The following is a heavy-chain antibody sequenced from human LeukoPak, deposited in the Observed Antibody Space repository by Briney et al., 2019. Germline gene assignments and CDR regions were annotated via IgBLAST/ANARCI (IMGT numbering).Heavy chain of an antibody. CDR2: ISGSGGST. J-gene: IGHJ4*02. V-gene: IGHV3-23*01. CDR3: AKDSRVVPAAIGQIDY. Sequence: PGGSLRLSCAASGFTFSSYAMSWVRQAPGKGLEWVSAISGSGGSTYYADSVKGRFTISRDNSKNTLYLQMNSLRAEDTAVYYCAKDSRVVPAAIGQIDYWGQGTLVTVSS. CDR1: GFTFSSYA. D-gene: IGHD2-2*02.